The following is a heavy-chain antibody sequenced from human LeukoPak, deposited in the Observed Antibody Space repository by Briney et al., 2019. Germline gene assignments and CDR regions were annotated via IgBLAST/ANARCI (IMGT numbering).Heavy chain of an antibody. CDR1: GFTFXXXA. D-gene: IGHD1-26*01. Sequence: SLRLSXXXXGFTFXXXAMSWVRXAPGKGLEWVSAISGSGGSTYYADSVKGRFTISRDNSKNTLYLQMNSLRAEDTAVYYCARRSGSYPGYWGQGTLVTVSS. V-gene: IGHV3-23*01. CDR3: ARRSGSYPGY. CDR2: ISGSGGST. J-gene: IGHJ4*02.